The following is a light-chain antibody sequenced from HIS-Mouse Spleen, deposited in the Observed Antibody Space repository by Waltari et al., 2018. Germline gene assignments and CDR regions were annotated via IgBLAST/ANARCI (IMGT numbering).Light chain of an antibody. CDR1: SSDVGRYNL. V-gene: IGLV2-23*01. J-gene: IGLJ2*01. CDR2: EGS. CDR3: CSYAGSSTVV. Sequence: SALTQPASVSGSPGQSITISCTGTSSDVGRYNLVSWYQQHPGKAPKLMIYEGSKRPSGVSNRFSGSKSGNTASLTISGLQAEDEADYYCCSYAGSSTVVFGGGTKLTVL.